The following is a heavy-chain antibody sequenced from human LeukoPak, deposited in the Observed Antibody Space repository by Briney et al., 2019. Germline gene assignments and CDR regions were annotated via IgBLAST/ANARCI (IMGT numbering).Heavy chain of an antibody. CDR1: GFTFSDYY. Sequence: PGGSLRLSCAASGFTFSDYYMSWIRQAPGKGLEWVSYISSSGSTIYYADSVKGRFTISRDNAKNSLYLQMNSLRAEDTAVYYCARVGEYDYVWGSPRFVDYWGQGTLVTVSS. CDR2: ISSSGSTI. V-gene: IGHV3-11*04. D-gene: IGHD3-16*01. J-gene: IGHJ4*02. CDR3: ARVGEYDYVWGSPRFVDY.